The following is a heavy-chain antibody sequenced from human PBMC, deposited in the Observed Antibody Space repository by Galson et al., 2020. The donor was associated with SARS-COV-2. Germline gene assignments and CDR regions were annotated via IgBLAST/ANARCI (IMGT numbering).Heavy chain of an antibody. J-gene: IGHJ5*02. Sequence: GGSLRLSCAASGLIFKNSWMNWVRQAPGKGLEWVGLIKNKDDGETKDYAALVEGRFTLSRDDSENMLYLQMNSLKTEDTAMYYCTTGYASYGHDNHWGQGTLVTVSS. V-gene: IGHV3-15*07. CDR2: IKNKDDGETK. CDR3: TTGYASYGHDNH. D-gene: IGHD1-26*01. CDR1: GLIFKNSW.